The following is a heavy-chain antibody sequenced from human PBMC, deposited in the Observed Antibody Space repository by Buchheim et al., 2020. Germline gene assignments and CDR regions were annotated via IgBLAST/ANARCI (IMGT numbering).Heavy chain of an antibody. J-gene: IGHJ6*03. CDR1: GGTFSSYA. D-gene: IGHD2-2*02. V-gene: IGHV1-69*01. Sequence: QVQLVQSGAEVKKPGSSVKVSCKASGGTFSSYAISWVRQAPGQGLEWMGGIIPIFGTANYAQKFQGRVPITADESTSTAYMELSSLRSEDTAVYYCARVVDIVVVPAAIRGYYYMDVWGKGTT. CDR2: IIPIFGTA. CDR3: ARVVDIVVVPAAIRGYYYMDV.